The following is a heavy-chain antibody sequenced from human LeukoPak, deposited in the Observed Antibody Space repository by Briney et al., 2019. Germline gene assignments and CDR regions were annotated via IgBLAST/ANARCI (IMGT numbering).Heavy chain of an antibody. CDR2: ISGSGGST. CDR3: AREYYDFWSGYYTTGDY. V-gene: IGHV3-23*01. Sequence: GGSLRLSCAASGFTFDDHGMSWVRQAPGKGLEWVSAISGSGGSTYYADSVKGRFTISRDNSKNTLYLQMNSLRAEDTAVYYCAREYYDFWSGYYTTGDYWGQGTLVTVSS. D-gene: IGHD3-3*01. J-gene: IGHJ4*02. CDR1: GFTFDDHG.